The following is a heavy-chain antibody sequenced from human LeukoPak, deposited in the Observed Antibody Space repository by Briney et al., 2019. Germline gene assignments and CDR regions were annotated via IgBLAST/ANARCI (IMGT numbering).Heavy chain of an antibody. CDR3: AKDKGSVMVTASVDY. Sequence: GGSLRLSCAASGFTFYDYAMHWVRQAPGKGLEWVSGISWHSGSIGYADSVKGRFTVSRDNAKNSLYLQMNSLTAEDTALYYCAKDKGSVMVTASVDYWGQGTLVTVSS. CDR1: GFTFYDYA. D-gene: IGHD2-21*02. V-gene: IGHV3-9*01. CDR2: ISWHSGSI. J-gene: IGHJ4*02.